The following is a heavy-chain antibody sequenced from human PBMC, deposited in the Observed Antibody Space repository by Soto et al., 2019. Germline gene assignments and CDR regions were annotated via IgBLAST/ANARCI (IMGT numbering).Heavy chain of an antibody. CDR3: ARSWNDYGDYGAYYYYYMDV. J-gene: IGHJ6*03. D-gene: IGHD4-17*01. V-gene: IGHV1-69*02. CDR1: GGTFSSYT. CDR2: IIPILGIA. Sequence: VQLVQSGAEVKKPGSSVKVSCKASGGTFSSYTISWVRQAPGQGLEWMGRIIPILGIANYAQKFQGRVTITADKSTSTAYMELSSLRSEDTAVYYCARSWNDYGDYGAYYYYYMDVWGKGTTVTVSS.